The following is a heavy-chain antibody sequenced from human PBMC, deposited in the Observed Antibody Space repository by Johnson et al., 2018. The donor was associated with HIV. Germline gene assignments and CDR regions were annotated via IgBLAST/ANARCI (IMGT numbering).Heavy chain of an antibody. J-gene: IGHJ3*02. CDR3: ASHVGSSVGSAFDI. V-gene: IGHV3-30*04. CDR2: ISFDGSNK. D-gene: IGHD6-6*01. Sequence: QVQLVESGGGVVQPGRSLRLSCAASGFIFNDYPMYWVRQPPGKGLEWVAVISFDGSNKYYADSVKGRFSISRDNSKNTLYLQMNSLRAEDTAVYYCASHVGSSVGSAFDIWGHGTMVTVSS. CDR1: GFIFNDYP.